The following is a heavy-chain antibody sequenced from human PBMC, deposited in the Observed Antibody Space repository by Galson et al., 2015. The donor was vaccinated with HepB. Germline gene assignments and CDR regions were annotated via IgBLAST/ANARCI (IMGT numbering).Heavy chain of an antibody. Sequence: SLRLSCAASGFTFSSYAMSWVRQAPGKGLEWVSAIRGSGGSTYYAGSVKGRFTISRDNSKNTLYLQMNSLRAEDTAVYYCAKLYEQWLVPPHYWGQGTLVTVSS. V-gene: IGHV3-23*01. CDR3: AKLYEQWLVPPHY. CDR2: IRGSGGST. CDR1: GFTFSSYA. D-gene: IGHD6-19*01. J-gene: IGHJ4*02.